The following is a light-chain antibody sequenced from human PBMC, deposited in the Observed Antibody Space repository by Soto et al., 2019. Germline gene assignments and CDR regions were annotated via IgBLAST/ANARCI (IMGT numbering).Light chain of an antibody. Sequence: LTQPASVSGSPGQSITISCTGTSGDIGSYNRVSWYQQQPGKAPKLMIYQVTNRASGVSNRFSGSRSGNTASLTISGLQAEDEADYYCSSYTDSSNYVFGNGTKVTVL. V-gene: IGLV2-14*01. J-gene: IGLJ1*01. CDR2: QVT. CDR1: SGDIGSYNR. CDR3: SSYTDSSNYV.